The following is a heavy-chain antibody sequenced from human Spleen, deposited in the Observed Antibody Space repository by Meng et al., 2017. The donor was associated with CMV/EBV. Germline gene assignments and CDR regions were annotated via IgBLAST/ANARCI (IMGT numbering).Heavy chain of an antibody. Sequence: YGGSFSGYYWSWIRQPPGKGLEWIGEINHSGSTNYNPSLKSRVTISVDTSKNQFSLKLSSVTAADTAVYYCARGPPYGSGSYFQYDYWGQGTLVTVSS. CDR1: GGSFSGYY. CDR3: ARGPPYGSGSYFQYDY. V-gene: IGHV4-34*01. D-gene: IGHD3-10*01. CDR2: INHSGST. J-gene: IGHJ4*02.